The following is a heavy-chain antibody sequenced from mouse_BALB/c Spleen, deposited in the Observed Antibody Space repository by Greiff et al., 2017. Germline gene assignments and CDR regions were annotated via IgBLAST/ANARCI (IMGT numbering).Heavy chain of an antibody. D-gene: IGHD1-2*01. J-gene: IGHJ2*01. CDR3: ARGYYGYNY. Sequence: ESGPGLVKPSQSLSLTCTVTGYSITSDYAWNWIRQFPGNKLEWMGYISYDGSNNYNPSLKNRISITRDTSKNQFFLKLNSVTTEDTATYYCARGYYGYNYWGQGTTLTVSS. CDR1: GYSITSDYA. CDR2: ISYDGSN. V-gene: IGHV3-6*02.